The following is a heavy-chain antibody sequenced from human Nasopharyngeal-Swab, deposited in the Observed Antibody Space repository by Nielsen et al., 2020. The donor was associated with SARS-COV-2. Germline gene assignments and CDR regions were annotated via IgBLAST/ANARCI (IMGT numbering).Heavy chain of an antibody. J-gene: IGHJ4*02. Sequence: ASVKVSRKASGYTFTSYGISWVRQAPGQGLEWMGWISAYNGNTNYAQKLQGRVTMTTDTSTSTAYMELRSLRSDDTAVYYCARDPPLLESGYSYGFPRFGYWGQGTLVTVSS. D-gene: IGHD5-18*01. CDR3: ARDPPLLESGYSYGFPRFGY. CDR2: ISAYNGNT. V-gene: IGHV1-18*01. CDR1: GYTFTSYG.